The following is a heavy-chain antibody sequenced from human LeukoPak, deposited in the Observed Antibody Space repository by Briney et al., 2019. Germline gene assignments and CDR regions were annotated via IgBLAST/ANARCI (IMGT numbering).Heavy chain of an antibody. V-gene: IGHV4-30-4*01. CDR2: IYDDGST. D-gene: IGHD1-14*01. J-gene: IGHJ4*02. CDR3: ARLTGSGEVFDS. Sequence: PSETLSLTCTLSGGSVINGDYYWSWIRQPPGKGLEWIGYIYDDGSTYYNPSLKSRVTISIDTSQNQFSLNLRSVTAAGTAVYYCARLTGSGEVFDSWGQGTLVTVSS. CDR1: GGSVINGDYY.